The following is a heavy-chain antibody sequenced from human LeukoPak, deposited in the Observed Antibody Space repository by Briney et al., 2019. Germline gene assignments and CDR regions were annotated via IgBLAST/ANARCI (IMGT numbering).Heavy chain of an antibody. D-gene: IGHD5-12*01. J-gene: IGHJ6*02. CDR3: ARNGVATTRSPTYYYGMDV. CDR1: GFTFSSYA. Sequence: SGGSLRLSCAASGFTFSSYAMSWVRQAPGKGLEWVSAISGSGGSTYYADSVKGRFTISRDNSKNTLYLQMNSLRAEDTAVYYCARNGVATTRSPTYYYGMDVWGQGTTVTVSS. V-gene: IGHV3-23*01. CDR2: ISGSGGST.